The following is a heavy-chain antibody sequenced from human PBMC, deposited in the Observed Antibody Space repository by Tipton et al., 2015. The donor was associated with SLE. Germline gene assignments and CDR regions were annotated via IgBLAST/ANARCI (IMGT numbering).Heavy chain of an antibody. CDR1: GGSISSYY. Sequence: TLSLTCTVSGGSISSYYWGWIRQPPGKGLEWIGSIYYSGSTYYNPSLRSRVSLSLDTSRNQFSLRLKSVTAADTAVYYCATGHFDYWGQGSLVTVSS. J-gene: IGHJ4*02. D-gene: IGHD1-14*01. V-gene: IGHV4-39*07. CDR3: ATGHFDY. CDR2: IYYSGST.